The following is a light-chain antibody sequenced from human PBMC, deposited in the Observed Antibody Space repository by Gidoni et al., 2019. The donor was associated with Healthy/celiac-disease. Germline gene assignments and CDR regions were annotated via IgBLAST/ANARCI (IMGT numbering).Light chain of an antibody. CDR3: QQYGSSHLYN. V-gene: IGKV3-20*01. CDR2: GAS. CDR1: QSVSSSY. J-gene: IGKJ2*01. Sequence: EIMLIQSPGTLSFSPGARATLSCCASQSVSSSYLAWYQQKPGQAPRLLIYGASSRATGIPDRFSGSGSGTDFTRTISRLETEDFAVYYCQQYGSSHLYNFGQGTKLEIK.